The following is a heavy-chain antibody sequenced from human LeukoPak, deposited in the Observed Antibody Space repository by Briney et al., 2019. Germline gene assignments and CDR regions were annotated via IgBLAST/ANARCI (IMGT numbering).Heavy chain of an antibody. CDR3: AKDRALHNGIDY. D-gene: IGHD1-26*01. J-gene: IGHJ4*02. Sequence: PGGSLRLSCAASGFTFSSYGMHWVRQAPGKGLEWVAVISYDGSNKYYADSVKGRFTISRDNTKNTLYLQMNSLRAEDTAVYYCAKDRALHNGIDYWGQGTLVTVSS. CDR2: ISYDGSNK. V-gene: IGHV3-30*18. CDR1: GFTFSSYG.